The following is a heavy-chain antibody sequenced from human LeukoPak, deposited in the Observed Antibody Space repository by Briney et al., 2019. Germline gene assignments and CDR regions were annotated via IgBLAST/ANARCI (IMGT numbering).Heavy chain of an antibody. J-gene: IGHJ4*02. D-gene: IGHD3-10*01. CDR3: AKMGDYYGSGSYTDY. V-gene: IGHV3-23*01. Sequence: GGSLRLSCAASGFTFSSYAMSWVRQAPGKGLEWVSAISGSGGSTYYADSAKGRFTISRDNSKNTLYLQMNSLRAEDTAVYYCAKMGDYYGSGSYTDYWGQGTLVTVSS. CDR2: ISGSGGST. CDR1: GFTFSSYA.